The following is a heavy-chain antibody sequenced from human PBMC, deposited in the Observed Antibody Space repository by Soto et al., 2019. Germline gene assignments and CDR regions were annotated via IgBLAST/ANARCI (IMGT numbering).Heavy chain of an antibody. V-gene: IGHV4-59*01. Sequence: SETLSLTGTVSGGSIRSCYWSWIRQAPGKGLEWIGYIYYSGSTKYNPSLKSRVTLSVDTAKNQFSLKLSSVTAADTAVYYCAGVPYYYDISGYYPPGYWGQGTLVTVSS. J-gene: IGHJ4*02. CDR2: IYYSGST. D-gene: IGHD3-22*01. CDR1: GGSIRSCY. CDR3: AGVPYYYDISGYYPPGY.